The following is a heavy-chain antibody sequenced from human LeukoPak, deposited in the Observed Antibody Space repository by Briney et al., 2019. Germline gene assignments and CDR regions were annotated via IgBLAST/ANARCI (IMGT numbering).Heavy chain of an antibody. V-gene: IGHV4-59*01. CDR3: ARADSSGYPYYFDY. D-gene: IGHD3-22*01. CDR2: IYYSGST. Sequence: PSETLSLTCTVSGGSISSYYWSWIRQPPGKGLEWIGYIYYSGSTNYNPSLKSRVTISVDTSKYQFSLKLSSVTAADTAVYYCARADSSGYPYYFDYWGQGTLVTVSS. J-gene: IGHJ4*02. CDR1: GGSISSYY.